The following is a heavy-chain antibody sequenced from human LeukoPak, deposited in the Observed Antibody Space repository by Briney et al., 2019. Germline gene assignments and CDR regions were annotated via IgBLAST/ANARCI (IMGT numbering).Heavy chain of an antibody. CDR3: ARLDGTGTTFDY. CDR2: INPNSGGT. J-gene: IGHJ4*02. CDR1: GYTFTGYY. Sequence: ASVTVSCTASGYTFTGYYMQWVGQAPGQGREGMGWINPNSGGTNYAQKFQGSVTMPRDTSISTAYMELSRLRSDDTAVHYCARLDGTGTTFDYWGQGTLVTVSS. V-gene: IGHV1-2*02. D-gene: IGHD1-1*01.